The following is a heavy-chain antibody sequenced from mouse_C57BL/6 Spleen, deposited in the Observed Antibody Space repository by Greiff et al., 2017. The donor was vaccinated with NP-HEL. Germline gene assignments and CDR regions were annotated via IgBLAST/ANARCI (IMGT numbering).Heavy chain of an antibody. J-gene: IGHJ2*01. Sequence: VMLVESGPGLVAPSQSLSITCTVSGFSLTSYGVHWVRQPPGKGLEWLVVIWSDGSTTYNSALKSRLSISKDNSKSQVFLKMNSLQTDDTAMYYCARHALGQGGYFDYWGQGTTLTVSS. V-gene: IGHV2-6-1*01. CDR2: IWSDGST. CDR3: ARHALGQGGYFDY. D-gene: IGHD4-1*01. CDR1: GFSLTSYG.